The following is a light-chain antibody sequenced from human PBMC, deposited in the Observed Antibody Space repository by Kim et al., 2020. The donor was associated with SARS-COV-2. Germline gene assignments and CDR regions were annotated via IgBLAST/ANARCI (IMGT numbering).Light chain of an antibody. J-gene: IGLJ7*01. CDR3: QSYDSSLSHAV. CDR1: SANIGSNT. CDR2: SNN. Sequence: GQRLTISFSSSSANIGSNTVKWYQQRPGTAPKLLIYSNNQRPSRVPDRFAGSKSGTSASLAITGLQAEDEADYSCQSYDSSLSHAVFGGGTQLTVL. V-gene: IGLV1-44*01.